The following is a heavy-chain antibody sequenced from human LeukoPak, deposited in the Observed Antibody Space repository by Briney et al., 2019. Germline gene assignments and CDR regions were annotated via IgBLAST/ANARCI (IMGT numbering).Heavy chain of an antibody. CDR3: AHTAAVGRAFDY. J-gene: IGHJ4*02. D-gene: IGHD6-13*01. Sequence: SAHTLFHPPPTLTLTFTFSGCSLSTRAVGEGWIRQPPGKALEWLALIYWDEDKRYTPSLESRHTITKDTSKHQVVLTMTNMDPVDTATYYCAHTAAVGRAFDYWGQGTLVTVSS. CDR2: IYWDEDK. CDR1: GCSLSTRAVG. V-gene: IGHV2-5*02.